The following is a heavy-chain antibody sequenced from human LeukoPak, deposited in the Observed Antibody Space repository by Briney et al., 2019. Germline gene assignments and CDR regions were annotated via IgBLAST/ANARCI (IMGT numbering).Heavy chain of an antibody. Sequence: PSETLSLTCTVSDGSISRYYWNWIRQPPGRALEWIGYVYYSGTTNYNPSLKSRVTISVDSSQSQFSLKLTSVTAADTAVYYCAREVAGTGYFQVWGLGTPVTVSS. J-gene: IGHJ1*01. V-gene: IGHV4-59*01. CDR2: VYYSGTT. D-gene: IGHD6-19*01. CDR1: DGSISRYY. CDR3: AREVAGTGYFQV.